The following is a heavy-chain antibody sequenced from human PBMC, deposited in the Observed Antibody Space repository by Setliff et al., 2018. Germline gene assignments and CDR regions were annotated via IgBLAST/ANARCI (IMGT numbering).Heavy chain of an antibody. CDR3: TRHEDRNKCTSSSCYRENDAFDV. V-gene: IGHV5-51*01. CDR2: IYPGDSDT. D-gene: IGHD2-2*01. Sequence: GESLKISCKASGYIFTNYWIGWVRQMPGKGLEWMGVIYPGDSDTRYSPSFQGQVTISADKSINTAYLQWSNLKASDTAIYYCTRHEDRNKCTSSSCYRENDAFDVWGQVAMVTVSS. J-gene: IGHJ3*01. CDR1: GYIFTNYW.